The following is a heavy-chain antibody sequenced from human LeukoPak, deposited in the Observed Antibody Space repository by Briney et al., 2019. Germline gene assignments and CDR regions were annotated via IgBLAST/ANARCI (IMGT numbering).Heavy chain of an antibody. V-gene: IGHV3-43*02. J-gene: IGHJ6*03. CDR3: AKAPAEHYYYYYMDV. CDR1: GFTLSSYW. Sequence: PGGSLRLSCAASGFTLSSYWMSWVRQAPGKGLEWVSLISGDGGSTYYADSVKGRFTISRDNSKNSLYLQMNSLRTEDTALYYCAKAPAEHYYYYYMDVWGKGTTVTVSS. CDR2: ISGDGGST.